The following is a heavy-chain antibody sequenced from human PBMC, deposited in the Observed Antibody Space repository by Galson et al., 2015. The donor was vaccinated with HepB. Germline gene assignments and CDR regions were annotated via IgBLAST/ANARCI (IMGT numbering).Heavy chain of an antibody. D-gene: IGHD4-23*01. CDR3: ARGVVEGLRWYKHVWYFDY. CDR1: GGSISSYY. J-gene: IGHJ4*02. Sequence: LSLTCTVSGGSISSYYWSWIRQPPGKGLEWIGYIYYSGSTNYNPSLKSRVTISVDTSKNQFSLKLSSVTAADTAVYYCARGVVEGLRWYKHVWYFDYWGQGTLVTVSS. V-gene: IGHV4-59*08. CDR2: IYYSGST.